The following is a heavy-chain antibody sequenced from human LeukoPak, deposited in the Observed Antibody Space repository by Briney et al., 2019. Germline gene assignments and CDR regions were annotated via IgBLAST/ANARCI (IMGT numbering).Heavy chain of an antibody. Sequence: PSETLSLTCTVSGGSISSSSYYWGWIRQPPGKGLEWIGSIYYSGSTYYNPSLKSRVTISVDTSKNQFSLKLSSVTAADTAVYYCARHQRLSPAYYYYMDVWGKGTTVTVSS. J-gene: IGHJ6*03. CDR3: ARHQRLSPAYYYYMDV. CDR1: GGSISSSSYY. V-gene: IGHV4-39*01. CDR2: IYYSGST.